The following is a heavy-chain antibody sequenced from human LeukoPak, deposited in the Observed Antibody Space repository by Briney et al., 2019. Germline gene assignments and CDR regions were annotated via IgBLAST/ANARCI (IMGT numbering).Heavy chain of an antibody. CDR3: ARSVAASRDY. CDR2: IKNDGSST. CDR1: GFAFSKYW. Sequence: GGSLRLSCAGSGFAFSKYWMHWVRQAPGKGLVWVSRIKNDGSSTAYVDSVKGRFTISRDNAKNTLYLQMNSLRAEDTALYYCARSVAASRDYWGQGTLVTVSS. J-gene: IGHJ4*02. D-gene: IGHD2-15*01. V-gene: IGHV3-74*03.